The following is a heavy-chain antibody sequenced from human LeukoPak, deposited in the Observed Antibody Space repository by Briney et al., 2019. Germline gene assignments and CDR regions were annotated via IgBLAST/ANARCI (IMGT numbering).Heavy chain of an antibody. D-gene: IGHD6-19*01. CDR1: GYSIIELS. V-gene: IGHV1-24*01. CDR3: AKGVAVAGTPPGGDY. J-gene: IGHJ4*02. CDR2: VNFEHGNP. Sequence: ASVKVSCKVSGYSIIELSTHWVRQAPGKGLEWMGGVNFEHGNPVYAQKFQGRITMTEDTTADTAYMELHSLTSEDTAVYYCAKGVAVAGTPPGGDYWGQGTLLTVSS.